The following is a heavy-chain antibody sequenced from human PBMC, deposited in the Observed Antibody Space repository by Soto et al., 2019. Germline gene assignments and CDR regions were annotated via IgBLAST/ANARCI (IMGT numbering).Heavy chain of an antibody. V-gene: IGHV3-23*01. J-gene: IGHJ4*02. Sequence: EVQLLESGGGVVQPGGSLRLSCAASGFTFSSYAMRWVRQAPGKGLEWVSAISGSGGSTYYADSVKGRFTISRDNSKNTLSLQMNSLRAEATAVYYCARRGSGSYYAYWGQGTLVTVPS. CDR1: GFTFSSYA. CDR2: ISGSGGST. D-gene: IGHD1-26*01. CDR3: ARRGSGSYYAY.